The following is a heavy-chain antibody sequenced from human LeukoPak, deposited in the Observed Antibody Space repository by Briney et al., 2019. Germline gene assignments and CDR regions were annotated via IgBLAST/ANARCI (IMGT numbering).Heavy chain of an antibody. D-gene: IGHD6-19*01. J-gene: IGHJ4*02. CDR1: GGTFSSYA. V-gene: IGHV1-69*06. Sequence: ASVKVSCKASGGTFSSYAISWVRQAPGQGLEWMGGIIPIFGTANYAQKFQGRVTITADKSTSTAYMELSSLRSEDTAVYYCARVPYQWLETRGEYYFDYWGQGTLVTVSS. CDR2: IIPIFGTA. CDR3: ARVPYQWLETRGEYYFDY.